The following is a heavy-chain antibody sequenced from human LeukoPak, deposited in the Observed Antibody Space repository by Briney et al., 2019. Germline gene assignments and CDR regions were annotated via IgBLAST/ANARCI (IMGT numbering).Heavy chain of an antibody. J-gene: IGHJ3*02. CDR3: ARVGSGYPDDAFDI. D-gene: IGHD3-22*01. CDR1: GGSISSYY. V-gene: IGHV4-4*07. CDR2: IYTSGST. Sequence: SETLSLTCTVSGGSISSYYWSWIRQPAGKGLEWIGRIYTSGSTNYNPSLKSRVTMSVDTSKNQFSLKLSSVTAADTAVYYCARVGSGYPDDAFDIWGQGTMVTVSS.